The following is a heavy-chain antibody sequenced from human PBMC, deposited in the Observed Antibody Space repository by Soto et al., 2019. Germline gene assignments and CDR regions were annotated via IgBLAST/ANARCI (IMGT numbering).Heavy chain of an antibody. D-gene: IGHD2-15*01. CDR3: ASEYCSGGRCYYYGMDV. CDR2: ISYDATNK. J-gene: IGHJ6*02. CDR1: GFTFSTYA. V-gene: IGHV3-30*03. Sequence: GGSLRLSCAASGFTFSTYAMHWLRQAPGKGLEWVAIISYDATNKFYADSVKGRFTISRDNSKNTLYLQMNSLRAEDTAVYYCASEYCSGGRCYYYGMDVWGQGTTVTVSS.